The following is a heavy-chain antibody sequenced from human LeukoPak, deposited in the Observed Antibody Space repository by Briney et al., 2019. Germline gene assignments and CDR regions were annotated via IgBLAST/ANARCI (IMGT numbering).Heavy chain of an antibody. CDR1: GGTFSSYA. CDR3: ARDFAVRGVQNAFDI. V-gene: IGHV1-69*06. J-gene: IGHJ3*02. D-gene: IGHD3-10*01. CDR2: IIPIFGTA. Sequence: SVKVSCKASGGTFSSYAISWVRQAPGQGLEWMGGIIPIFGTANYAQKFQGRVTITADKSTGTAYMELSSLRSEDTAVYYCARDFAVRGVQNAFDIWGQGTMVTVSS.